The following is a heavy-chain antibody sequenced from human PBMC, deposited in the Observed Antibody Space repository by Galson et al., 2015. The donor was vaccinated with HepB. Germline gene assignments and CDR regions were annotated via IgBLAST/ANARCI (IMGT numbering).Heavy chain of an antibody. J-gene: IGHJ5*02. CDR2: ISYDGSNK. D-gene: IGHD2-2*01. Sequence: SLRLSCAASGFTFSSYAMHWVRQAPGKGLEWVAVISYDGSNKYYADSVKGRFTISRVNSKNTLYLQMNSLRAEDTAVYYCARDPERVVPAAFGWFDPWGQGTLVTVSS. V-gene: IGHV3-30-3*01. CDR3: ARDPERVVPAAFGWFDP. CDR1: GFTFSSYA.